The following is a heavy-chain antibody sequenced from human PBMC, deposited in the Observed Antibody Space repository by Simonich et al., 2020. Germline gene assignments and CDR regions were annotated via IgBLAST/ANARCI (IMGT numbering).Heavy chain of an antibody. CDR3: ARTYSGSYYYFDY. V-gene: IGHV1-8*03. Sequence: QVQLVQSGAEVKKPGASVKVSCKASGYTFTSYDINWVRQATGQGRGGMGWMNPDSGKPGDAQKFQGRVTITRNTSRSTAYMELSSLRSEDTAVYYCARTYSGSYYYFDYWGQGTLVTVSS. CDR2: MNPDSGKP. J-gene: IGHJ4*02. D-gene: IGHD1-26*01. CDR1: GYTFTSYD.